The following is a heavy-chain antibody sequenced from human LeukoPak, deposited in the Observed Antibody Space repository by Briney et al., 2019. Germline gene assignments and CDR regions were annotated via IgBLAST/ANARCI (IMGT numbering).Heavy chain of an antibody. Sequence: GGSLRLSCAASGFTFSSYSMNWVRQAPGKGLEWVSSISSSSYIYYADSVKGRFTISRDNAKNSLYLQMNSLRAEDTAVYYCARYCSGGSCYPYYFDYWGQGTLVTVS. CDR1: GFTFSSYS. V-gene: IGHV3-21*01. CDR2: ISSSSYI. CDR3: ARYCSGGSCYPYYFDY. J-gene: IGHJ4*02. D-gene: IGHD2-15*01.